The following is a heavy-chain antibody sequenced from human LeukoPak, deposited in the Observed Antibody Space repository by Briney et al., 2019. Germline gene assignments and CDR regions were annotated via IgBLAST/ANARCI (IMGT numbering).Heavy chain of an antibody. CDR2: RYHRGST. CDR1: GGSFSGYY. CDR3: AQFDSGGYYSTY. J-gene: IGHJ4*02. D-gene: IGHD3-22*01. V-gene: IGHV4-38-2*01. Sequence: PSETLSLTCAVYGGSFSGYYWGWIRQPPGKGLEWIGSRYHRGSTYYNPSLKSRVTISVDTSKNQFSLNLTSVTAADTAVYYCAQFDSGGYYSTYWGQGTLVTVSS.